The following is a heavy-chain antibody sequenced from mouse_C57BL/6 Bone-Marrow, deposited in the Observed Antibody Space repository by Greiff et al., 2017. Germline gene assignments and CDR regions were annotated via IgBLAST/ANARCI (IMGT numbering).Heavy chain of an antibody. Sequence: EVKLMESGGGLVKPGGSLKLSCAASGFTFSSYAMSWVRQTPEKRLEWVATISDGGSYTYYPDNVKGRFTISRDNAKNNLYLQMSHLKSEDTAMYYCARDGVAYWGQWTLVTVSA. J-gene: IGHJ3*01. CDR1: GFTFSSYA. CDR2: ISDGGSYT. V-gene: IGHV5-4*01. CDR3: ARDGVAY.